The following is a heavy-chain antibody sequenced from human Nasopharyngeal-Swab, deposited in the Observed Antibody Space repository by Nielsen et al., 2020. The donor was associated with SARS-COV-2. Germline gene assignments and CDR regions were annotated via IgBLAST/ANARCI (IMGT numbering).Heavy chain of an antibody. D-gene: IGHD5-24*01. CDR1: GFTFGTYS. CDR3: AKESLRREMATMSAHDY. Sequence: GGSLRLSCAASGFTFGTYSMNWVRQAPGKGLEWVSSISGSSSYIYYADSVKGRFTISRDNSKNTLYLQMNSLRAEDTAVYYCAKESLRREMATMSAHDYWGQGTLVTVSS. V-gene: IGHV3-21*04. J-gene: IGHJ4*02. CDR2: ISGSSSYI.